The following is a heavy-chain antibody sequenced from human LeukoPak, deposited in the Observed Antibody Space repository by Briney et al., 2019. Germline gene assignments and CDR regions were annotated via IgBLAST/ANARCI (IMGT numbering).Heavy chain of an antibody. Sequence: PSETLSLTCTVSGGSISSYYWSWIRQPPGKGLEWIGYIYYSGSTNYNPSLKSRVTISVDTSKNQFSLKLSSVTAADTAVYYCARTSTPYYYGSGSFLYGMDVWGQGTTVTVSS. J-gene: IGHJ6*02. D-gene: IGHD3-10*01. CDR3: ARTSTPYYYGSGSFLYGMDV. CDR2: IYYSGST. CDR1: GGSISSYY. V-gene: IGHV4-59*08.